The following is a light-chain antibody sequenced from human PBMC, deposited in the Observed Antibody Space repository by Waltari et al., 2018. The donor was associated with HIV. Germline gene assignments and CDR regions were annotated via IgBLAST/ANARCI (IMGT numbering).Light chain of an antibody. J-gene: IGKJ2*01. CDR3: MQDLQTRPMYT. Sequence: DIVMTQSPLSLHVTPGEPASISCRSSQSRLHSNGYNYVAWYFQKAGQLPQLLIYLASHQAPGVADRFSGSGSGTDCTLKNSRVEAEDVSVYYFMQDLQTRPMYTFGQGTKLEIK. CDR2: LAS. CDR1: QSRLHSNGYNY. V-gene: IGKV2-28*01.